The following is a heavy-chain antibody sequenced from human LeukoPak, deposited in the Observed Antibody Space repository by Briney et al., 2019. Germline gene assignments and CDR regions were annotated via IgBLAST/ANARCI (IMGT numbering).Heavy chain of an antibody. CDR3: ARTPNYYYGSGNYYND. D-gene: IGHD3-10*01. CDR2: IYSAGTT. V-gene: IGHV3-53*01. Sequence: GGSLRLSCAASGFTVSSNYMSWVRQAPGKGLECISVIYSAGTTNYADSVKGQFTISRDISKNTVYLQMNSLRAEDTAVYYCARTPNYYYGSGNYYNDWGQGTLVTVSS. J-gene: IGHJ4*02. CDR1: GFTVSSNY.